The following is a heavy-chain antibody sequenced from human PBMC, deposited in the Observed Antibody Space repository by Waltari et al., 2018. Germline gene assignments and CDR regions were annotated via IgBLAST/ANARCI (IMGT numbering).Heavy chain of an antibody. J-gene: IGHJ2*01. CDR2: ITGSDGST. V-gene: IGHV3-23*01. D-gene: IGHD5-12*01. Sequence: VQLLESGGDLVQSGGSLRLSCAASGFTFSRSVMTWVRKAPEQGLEWVSGITGSDGSTYYRESVKGRFTVSRDNAKNTLYLQMSSLRAEDTAVYYCAKGVAASKGNWYFDLWGRGTLVTVSS. CDR3: AKGVAASKGNWYFDL. CDR1: GFTFSRSV.